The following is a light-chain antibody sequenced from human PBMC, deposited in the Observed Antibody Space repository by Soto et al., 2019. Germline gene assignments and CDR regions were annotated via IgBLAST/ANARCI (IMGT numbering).Light chain of an antibody. CDR2: DAS. CDR3: QQRSNWPPT. CDR1: QIISSTY. J-gene: IGKJ1*01. V-gene: IGKV3-11*01. Sequence: DIVLTQSPGTLSLSPGERATLSCRASQIISSTYLAWYQQKPGQAPRLLIYDASNRATGIPARFSGSGSGTDFTLTISSLEPEDFAVYYCQQRSNWPPTFGQGTKVEIK.